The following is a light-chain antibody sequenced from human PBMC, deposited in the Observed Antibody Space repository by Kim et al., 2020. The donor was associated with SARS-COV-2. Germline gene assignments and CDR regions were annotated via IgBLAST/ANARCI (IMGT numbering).Light chain of an antibody. J-gene: IGKJ3*01. Sequence: ASVGDRVTITCRASQSSSSSLKWYQQKPGTAPELLIYAASSLQSGVPSRFSGSGAGTDFTLTISSLQPEDVATYYCQQSYSTPLIFGPGTKVDIK. CDR3: QQSYSTPLI. V-gene: IGKV1-39*01. CDR1: QSSSSS. CDR2: AAS.